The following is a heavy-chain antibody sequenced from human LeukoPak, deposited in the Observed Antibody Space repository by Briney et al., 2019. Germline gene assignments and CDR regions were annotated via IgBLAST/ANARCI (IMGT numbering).Heavy chain of an antibody. J-gene: IGHJ3*02. CDR1: GYTFTSYY. V-gene: IGHV1-46*01. CDR3: ARGGITGTPDTHAFDI. Sequence: ASVKVSCKASGYTFTSYYMHWVRQAPGQGLEWMGIINPSGGSTSYAQKFQGRVTMTRDTSTSTVYMELSSLRSEDTAVYYCARGGITGTPDTHAFDIWGQGTMVTVSS. D-gene: IGHD1-7*01. CDR2: INPSGGST.